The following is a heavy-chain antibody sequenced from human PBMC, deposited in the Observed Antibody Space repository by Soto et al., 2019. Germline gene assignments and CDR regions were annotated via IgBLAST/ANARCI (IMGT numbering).Heavy chain of an antibody. V-gene: IGHV1-69*01. CDR1: GGTFSSYA. CDR3: ASYPPVPLGVAPDWYFDL. CDR2: IIPIFGTA. D-gene: IGHD3-3*01. Sequence: QVQLVQSGAEVKKPGSSVKVSCKASGGTFSSYAISWVRHAPVQVLYLMGGIIPIFGTANYAQKFQGRVTITADESTSTAYMELSSLRYEDTAVYYCASYPPVPLGVAPDWYFDLWGRGTLVTVSS. J-gene: IGHJ2*01.